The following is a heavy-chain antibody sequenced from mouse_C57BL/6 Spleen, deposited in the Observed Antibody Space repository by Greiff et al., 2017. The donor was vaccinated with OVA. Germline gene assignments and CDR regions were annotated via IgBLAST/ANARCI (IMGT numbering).Heavy chain of an antibody. CDR1: GYTFTSYW. CDR2: IDPSDSYT. CDR3: ARAPPYYYGSSYFDV. J-gene: IGHJ1*03. Sequence: VQLQQSGAELVKPGASVKLSCKASGYTFTSYWMQWVKQRPGQGLEWIGEIDPSDSYTNYNQKFKGKATLTVDTSSSTAYMQLSSLTSEDSAVYYCARAPPYYYGSSYFDVWGTGTTVTVSS. V-gene: IGHV1-50*01. D-gene: IGHD1-1*01.